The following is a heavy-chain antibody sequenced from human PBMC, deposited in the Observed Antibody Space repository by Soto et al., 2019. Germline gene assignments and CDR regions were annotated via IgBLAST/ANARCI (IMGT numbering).Heavy chain of an antibody. J-gene: IGHJ4*02. V-gene: IGHV3-9*01. CDR2: ISLNSVSI. CDR1: GFTCESYA. CDR3: VKDIHEQWLVSHFEY. D-gene: IGHD6-19*01. Sequence: EVQLVESGGGSVQPGRSLRLSCVASGFTCESYAMHWVRQVPGKGLEWVSGISLNSVSIGYEGSVKGRFTISRDNAQKSLYIEMNSLRVEDTAFYYCVKDIHEQWLVSHFEYWGQGALVTVSS.